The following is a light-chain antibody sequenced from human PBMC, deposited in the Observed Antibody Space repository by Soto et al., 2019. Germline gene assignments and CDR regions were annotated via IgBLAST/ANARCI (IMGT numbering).Light chain of an antibody. V-gene: IGKV4-1*01. Sequence: DIVMAQSPDSLAVSLGERATINCKSSQSILSSSNNRNYLTWYQQKQGQPXKXXIYWASTRASGVPDRISGSGSGTDLTITISSLQTEDVEVYDGQHYYDNFPAFGQGTKVDIK. CDR1: QSILSSSNNRNY. J-gene: IGKJ1*01. CDR2: WAS. CDR3: QHYYDNFPA.